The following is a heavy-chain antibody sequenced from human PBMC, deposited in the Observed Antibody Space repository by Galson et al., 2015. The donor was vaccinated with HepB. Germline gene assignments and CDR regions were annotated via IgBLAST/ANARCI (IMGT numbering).Heavy chain of an antibody. Sequence: ETLSLTCAVSGGSISSSNWWSWVRQPPGKGLEWIGEIYHSGSTNYNPSLKSRVTISVDKSKNQFSLKLSSVTAADTAVYYCARHYYGSGSYYNIGNWFDPWGQGTLVTVSS. CDR3: ARHYYGSGSYYNIGNWFDP. V-gene: IGHV4-4*02. D-gene: IGHD3-10*01. CDR1: GGSISSSNW. CDR2: IYHSGST. J-gene: IGHJ5*02.